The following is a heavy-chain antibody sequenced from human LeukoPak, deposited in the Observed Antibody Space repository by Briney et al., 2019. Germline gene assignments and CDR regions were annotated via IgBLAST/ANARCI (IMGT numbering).Heavy chain of an antibody. V-gene: IGHV3-21*01. D-gene: IGHD5-18*01. CDR2: ISSSKSYI. CDR1: GFSFSSYS. Sequence: GGSLRLSCAASGFSFSSYSMNWVRQAPGKGLEWVSSISSSKSYIFYADSVKGRFTISRDNAKNSLYLQMNSLRAEDTAVYYCAREGGYSYGYPDYWGQGTLVTVSS. CDR3: AREGGYSYGYPDY. J-gene: IGHJ4*02.